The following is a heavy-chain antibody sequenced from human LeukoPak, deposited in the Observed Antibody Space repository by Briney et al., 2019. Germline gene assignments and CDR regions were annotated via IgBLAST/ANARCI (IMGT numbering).Heavy chain of an antibody. CDR2: LNQNAGEK. J-gene: IGHJ4*02. Sequence: GGSLRLSCAASGLIFSSYWMSWVRQAPGKGLEWVASLNQNAGEKHYVDSVKGRFTISRDNAKNSLYLQMNTLRAEDTAVYYCARSTGWYPFPDYWGQGTLVTISS. CDR1: GLIFSSYW. V-gene: IGHV3-7*01. CDR3: ARSTGWYPFPDY. D-gene: IGHD6-19*01.